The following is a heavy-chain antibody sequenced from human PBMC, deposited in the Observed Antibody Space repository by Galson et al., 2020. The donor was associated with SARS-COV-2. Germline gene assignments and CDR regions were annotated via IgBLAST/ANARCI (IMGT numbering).Heavy chain of an antibody. Sequence: GGSLRLSCAASGFTFDDYAMHWVRQPPGKGLEWVSGVSWDGDSTYYADSVKGRFTVSRDNIKSSLYLQMNGLRPEDTALYYCAKSMDSGRQRGVDHWVQGTLVTGSS. CDR2: VSWDGDST. D-gene: IGHD1-26*01. J-gene: IGHJ4*02. CDR3: AKSMDSGRQRGVDH. CDR1: GFTFDDYA. V-gene: IGHV3-43*01.